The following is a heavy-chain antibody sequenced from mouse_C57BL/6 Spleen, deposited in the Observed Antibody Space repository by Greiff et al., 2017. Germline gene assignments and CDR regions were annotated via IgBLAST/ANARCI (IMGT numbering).Heavy chain of an antibody. D-gene: IGHD1-1*01. Sequence: VQLQQPGAELVMPGASVKLSCTASGYTFTSYWMHWVTQRPGQGLEWIGEIDPSDSYTNYNQKFKGKSTLTVDKSSSTADMQLSSLTSEDAAVYYCAIAGGSSPHWYFDVWGTGTTVTVSS. CDR2: IDPSDSYT. V-gene: IGHV1-69*01. J-gene: IGHJ1*03. CDR3: AIAGGSSPHWYFDV. CDR1: GYTFTSYW.